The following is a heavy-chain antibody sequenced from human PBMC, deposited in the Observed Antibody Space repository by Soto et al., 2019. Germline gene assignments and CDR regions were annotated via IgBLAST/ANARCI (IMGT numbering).Heavy chain of an antibody. V-gene: IGHV4-34*01. CDR3: ARGHDTAMVLDY. D-gene: IGHD5-18*01. CDR1: GGSMTSYY. CDR2: INHSGST. Sequence: SETLSLTCTVSGGSMTSYYWSWIRQPPGKGLEWIGEINHSGSTNYNPSLKSRVTISVDTSKNQFSLKLSSVTAADTAVYYCARGHDTAMVLDYWGQRTLVTVSS. J-gene: IGHJ4*02.